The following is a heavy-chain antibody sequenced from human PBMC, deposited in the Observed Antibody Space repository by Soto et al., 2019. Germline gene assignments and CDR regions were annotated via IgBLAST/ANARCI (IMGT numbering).Heavy chain of an antibody. CDR3: ARDRSPYSSGWYVGFDP. D-gene: IGHD6-19*01. CDR2: IKQDGSEK. V-gene: IGHV3-7*01. J-gene: IGHJ5*02. CDR1: GFTFSSYW. Sequence: EVQLVESGGGLVQPGGSLRLSCAASGFTFSSYWMSWVRQAPGKGLEWVANIKQDGSEKYYVDSVKGRFTITRDNAKNSLYLQMDSLRAGDTAVYYCARDRSPYSSGWYVGFDPWGQGTLVTVSS.